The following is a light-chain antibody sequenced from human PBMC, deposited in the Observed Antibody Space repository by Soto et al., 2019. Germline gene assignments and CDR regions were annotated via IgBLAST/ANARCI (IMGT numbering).Light chain of an antibody. CDR1: QSLSDN. Sequence: IVMTRSPDILAVSPGETVTLSCRASQSLSDNLSWYQQKPGQAPRLLIFRASSRASGVPARFSGGGSGTEFTLTISTLQSEDFAVYYCQQYGNWHPGTFGPGTKVDIK. J-gene: IGKJ1*01. CDR3: QQYGNWHPGT. CDR2: RAS. V-gene: IGKV3-15*01.